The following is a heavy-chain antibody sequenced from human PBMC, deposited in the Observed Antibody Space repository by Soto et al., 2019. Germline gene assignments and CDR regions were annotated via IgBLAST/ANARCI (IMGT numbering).Heavy chain of an antibody. D-gene: IGHD4-17*01. Sequence: SETLSLTCTVSGGSISSISSSAYYWGCIRQPPGEGLEWIGSFYYSGSTYYNPSLKSRVTISVDTSKNQFSLKLSSVTAADTAVYDCARHTVATIGYWGQVSLVTVAS. J-gene: IGHJ4*02. V-gene: IGHV4-39*01. CDR2: FYYSGST. CDR3: ARHTVATIGY. CDR1: GGSISSISSSAYY.